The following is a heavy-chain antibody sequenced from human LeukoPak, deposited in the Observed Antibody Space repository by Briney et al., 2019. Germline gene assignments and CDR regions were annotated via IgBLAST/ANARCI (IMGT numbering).Heavy chain of an antibody. D-gene: IGHD5-18*01. V-gene: IGHV3-48*02. CDR2: ISSSSSTI. CDR1: GFTFSSYS. Sequence: GGSLRLSCAASGFTFSSYSMNWVRQAPGKGLEWVSYISSSSSTIYYADSVKSRFTISRDNAKNSLYLQMNSLRDEDTAVYYCAREIGATAMENWFDPWGQGTLVTVSS. CDR3: AREIGATAMENWFDP. J-gene: IGHJ5*02.